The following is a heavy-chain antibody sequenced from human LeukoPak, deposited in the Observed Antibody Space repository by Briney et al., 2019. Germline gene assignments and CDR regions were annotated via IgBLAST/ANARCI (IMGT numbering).Heavy chain of an antibody. CDR3: ARVFSGSSEDYYYYYMDV. CDR2: ISSSSSYI. V-gene: IGHV3-21*01. CDR1: GFTFSSYS. J-gene: IGHJ6*03. D-gene: IGHD1-26*01. Sequence: KPGGSLRLSCAASGFTFSSYSMNWVRQAPGKGLEWVSSISSSSSYIYYADSVKGRFTISRDNAKNSLYLQMNSLRAEDTAVYYCARVFSGSSEDYYYYYMDVWGKGTTVTVSS.